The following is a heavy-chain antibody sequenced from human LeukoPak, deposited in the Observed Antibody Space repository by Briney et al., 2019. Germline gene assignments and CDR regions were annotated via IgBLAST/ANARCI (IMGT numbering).Heavy chain of an antibody. Sequence: GGSLRLPCAASGFTFTSYSMSWVRQAPGKGLEWVSGTSDRGDYTYYADSVKGRFTISRDNSKNTLYLQMNSLRAEDTALYFCAKKAQYNGNYPLDYWGQGTLVTVSS. CDR3: AKKAQYNGNYPLDY. V-gene: IGHV3-23*01. CDR1: GFTFTSYS. D-gene: IGHD1-26*01. J-gene: IGHJ4*02. CDR2: TSDRGDYT.